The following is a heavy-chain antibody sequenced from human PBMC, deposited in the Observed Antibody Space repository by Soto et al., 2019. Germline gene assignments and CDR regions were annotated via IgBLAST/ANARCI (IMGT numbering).Heavy chain of an antibody. V-gene: IGHV4-34*01. CDR2: IDHRGTT. J-gene: IGHJ6*02. Sequence: PAVTLSLTRAVYGAAIIESQWTWIRQRPGKGLEWIGEIDHRGTTNYNASLKSRVTLSVDTSKKQFSLKLTSVTAADTAVYYCAGDEERSTGKRWGSPYYYYSAMNVWGQGTTVT. CDR3: AGDEERSTGKRWGSPYYYYSAMNV. CDR1: GAAIIESQ. D-gene: IGHD3-16*01.